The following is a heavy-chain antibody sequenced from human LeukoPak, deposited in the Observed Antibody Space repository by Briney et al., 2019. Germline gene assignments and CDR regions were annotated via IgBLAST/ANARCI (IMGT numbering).Heavy chain of an antibody. Sequence: PGGSLRLSCAASGFTFSSYWMHWVRQAPGKGLVWVSRINSDGSSTSYADPVKGRFTISRDNSKNTLYLQMNSLRAEDTAVYYCAKGEAGPGYSSGWYAGYWGQGTLVTVSS. V-gene: IGHV3-74*01. CDR2: INSDGSST. CDR1: GFTFSSYW. CDR3: AKGEAGPGYSSGWYAGY. D-gene: IGHD6-19*01. J-gene: IGHJ4*02.